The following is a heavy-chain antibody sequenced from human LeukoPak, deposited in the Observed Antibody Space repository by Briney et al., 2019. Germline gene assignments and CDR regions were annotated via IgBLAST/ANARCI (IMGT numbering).Heavy chain of an antibody. D-gene: IGHD5-18*01. Sequence: SETLSLTCTVSGGSISSGDYYWSWIRQPPGKGLEWIGYIYYSGSTYYSPSLKSRVTISVDTSKNQFSLKLSSVTAADTAVYYCARVDTAMVTLGYWGQGTLVTVSS. CDR2: IYYSGST. CDR3: ARVDTAMVTLGY. J-gene: IGHJ4*02. V-gene: IGHV4-30-4*01. CDR1: GGSISSGDYY.